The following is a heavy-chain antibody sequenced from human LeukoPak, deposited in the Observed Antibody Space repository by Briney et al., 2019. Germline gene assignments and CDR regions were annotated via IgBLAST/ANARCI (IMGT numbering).Heavy chain of an antibody. V-gene: IGHV3-23*01. Sequence: GGSLRLSCAASGFTFSSYAMSWVRQAPGKGLEWVSAISGSGGSTYYADSVKGRFTISRDNYKNTLYMQMNSLRAENTAVYYCAKFAHLASQYYGMDVWGKGTTVTVSS. CDR2: ISGSGGST. J-gene: IGHJ6*04. CDR3: AKFAHLASQYYGMDV. CDR1: GFTFSSYA.